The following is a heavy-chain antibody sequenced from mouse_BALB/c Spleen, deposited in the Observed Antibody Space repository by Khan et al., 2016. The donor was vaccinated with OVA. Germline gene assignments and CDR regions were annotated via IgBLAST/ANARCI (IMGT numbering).Heavy chain of an antibody. CDR2: IDPENGNT. V-gene: IGHV14-1*02. CDR3: ARRGYGNYWFAY. CDR1: GFNIKDYC. J-gene: IGHJ3*01. D-gene: IGHD2-1*01. Sequence: EVQLQESGAELVRPGALVKLSCKASGFNIKDYCMYWVKQRPEQGLEWIGWIDPENGNTIYDPKFQGKASITADTSSNTAYLQLSSLTSEDTAVYYCARRGYGNYWFAYWGQGTLVTVSA.